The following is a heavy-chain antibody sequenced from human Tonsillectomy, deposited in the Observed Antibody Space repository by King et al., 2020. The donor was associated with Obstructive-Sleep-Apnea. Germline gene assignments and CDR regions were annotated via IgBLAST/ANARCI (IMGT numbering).Heavy chain of an antibody. CDR1: GGSISSSSYY. J-gene: IGHJ4*02. V-gene: IGHV4-39*07. CDR3: ARVPRELPVDY. D-gene: IGHD1-26*01. Sequence: QLQESGPGLVKPSETLSLTCTVSGGSISSSSYYWGWLRQPPGKGLEWIGSIYYSWSTYYNPSLNLRVTISLDTSKNQFSLKLSSVTAADTAVYYCARVPRELPVDYWGQGTLVTVSS. CDR2: IYYSWST.